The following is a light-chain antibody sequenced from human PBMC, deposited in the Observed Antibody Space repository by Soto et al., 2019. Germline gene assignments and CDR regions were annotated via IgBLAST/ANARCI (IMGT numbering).Light chain of an antibody. CDR2: DAS. J-gene: IGKJ2*01. Sequence: DIQMTQSPSTLSASVGDRVTITCRASQSISSWLAWYQQKPGKAPKLLIYDASSLESGVPSRFSGSGSGTEFTLTISSLQPDDFATYYCQQYNSYSGPYNFGQGTKVDI. CDR3: QQYNSYSGPYN. V-gene: IGKV1-5*01. CDR1: QSISSW.